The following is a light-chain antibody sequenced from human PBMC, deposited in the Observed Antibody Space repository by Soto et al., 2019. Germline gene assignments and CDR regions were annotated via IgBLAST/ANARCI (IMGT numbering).Light chain of an antibody. CDR3: SSYTSSSTHNYV. Sequence: QSALTQPASVSGSPGQSITISCTGTSSDVGGYNYVSWYQQHPGKAPKLMIYDVSNRPSGVSNRFSGSKSGNTASLTISGLQAEDAADYYCSSYTSSSTHNYVFGTGTKVTVL. J-gene: IGLJ1*01. CDR1: SSDVGGYNY. CDR2: DVS. V-gene: IGLV2-14*01.